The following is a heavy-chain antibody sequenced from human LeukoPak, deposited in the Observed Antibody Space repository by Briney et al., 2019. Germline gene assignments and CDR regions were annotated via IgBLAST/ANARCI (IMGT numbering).Heavy chain of an antibody. CDR2: ISPSGGST. Sequence: ASVKVSCKASGYTFTGYYMPWVRQAPGQGLEWMGIISPSGGSTSYAQKFQGRVTMTRDTSTNTVYMELSSLRSEDTAVYYCARGAPPYSSSWYPLDYWGQGTLVTVSS. CDR3: ARGAPPYSSSWYPLDY. D-gene: IGHD6-13*01. J-gene: IGHJ4*02. V-gene: IGHV1-46*01. CDR1: GYTFTGYY.